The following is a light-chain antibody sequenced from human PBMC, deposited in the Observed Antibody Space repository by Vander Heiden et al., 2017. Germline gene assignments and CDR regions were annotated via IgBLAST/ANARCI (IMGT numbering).Light chain of an antibody. CDR3: MQRKECPLT. V-gene: IGKV2-40*01. Sequence: SLPVPPGEPASISYRSSQSLLASDNGNIYLDWFLQKPGQSPQLLIYTLSYRASGVPDRFSRSGSPTDFTLKISRVEAEDVGVYYCMQRKECPLTFGGGTQVDIK. CDR1: QSLLASDNGNIY. CDR2: TLS. J-gene: IGKJ4*01.